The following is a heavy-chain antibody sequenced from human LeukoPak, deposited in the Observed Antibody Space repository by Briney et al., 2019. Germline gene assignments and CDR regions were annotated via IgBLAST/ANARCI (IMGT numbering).Heavy chain of an antibody. D-gene: IGHD5-12*01. CDR3: AKAHAGYSGYDWEDYYYYGMDV. J-gene: IGHJ6*02. V-gene: IGHV1-2*02. CDR2: INPNSGGT. CDR1: GYTFNGYY. Sequence: ASVKVSCKASGYTFNGYYMHWVRQAPGQGLEWMGWINPNSGGTNYAQKFQGRVTMTRDTSISTAYMELSRLRSDDTAVYYCAKAHAGYSGYDWEDYYYYGMDVWGQGTTVTVSS.